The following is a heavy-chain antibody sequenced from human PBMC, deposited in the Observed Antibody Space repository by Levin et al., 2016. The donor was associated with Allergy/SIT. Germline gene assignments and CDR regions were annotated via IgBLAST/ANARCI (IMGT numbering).Heavy chain of an antibody. CDR2: INAGNGNT. CDR3: ARDRGRRGYSYGSFDY. J-gene: IGHJ4*02. Sequence: ASVKVSCKASGYTFTSYAMHWVRQAPGQRLEWMGWINAGNGNTKYSQKFQGRVTITRDTSASTAYMELSSLRSEDTAVYYCARDRGRRGYSYGSFDYWGQGTLVTVSS. CDR1: GYTFTSYA. V-gene: IGHV1-3*01. D-gene: IGHD5-18*01.